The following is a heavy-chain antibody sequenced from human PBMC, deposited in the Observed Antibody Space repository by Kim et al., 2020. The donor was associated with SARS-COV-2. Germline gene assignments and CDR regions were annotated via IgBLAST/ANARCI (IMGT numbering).Heavy chain of an antibody. CDR1: GGTFSSYA. J-gene: IGHJ6*02. CDR2: IIPILGIA. Sequence: SVKVSCKASGGTFSSYAISWVRQAPGQGLEWMGRIIPILGIANYAQKFQGRVTITADKSTSTAYMELSSLRSEDTAVYYCARDGPLPAAIGYYYYGMDVWGQGTTVTVSS. V-gene: IGHV1-69*04. D-gene: IGHD2-2*01. CDR3: ARDGPLPAAIGYYYYGMDV.